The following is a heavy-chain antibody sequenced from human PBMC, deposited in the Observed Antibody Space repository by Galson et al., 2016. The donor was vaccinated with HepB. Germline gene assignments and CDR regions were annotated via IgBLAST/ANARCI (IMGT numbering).Heavy chain of an antibody. CDR1: GFTVSSNY. CDR2: IYSDGRT. CDR3: AKNGGWYGAGYFDY. J-gene: IGHJ4*02. V-gene: IGHV3-66*01. D-gene: IGHD6-19*01. Sequence: SLRLSCAASGFTVSSNYMSWVRQAPGKGLEWVSVIYSDGRTYYADSVKGRFTISRDNSKNTMYLQMNNLKSEDTAVYYCAKNGGWYGAGYFDYWGQGTLVTVSS.